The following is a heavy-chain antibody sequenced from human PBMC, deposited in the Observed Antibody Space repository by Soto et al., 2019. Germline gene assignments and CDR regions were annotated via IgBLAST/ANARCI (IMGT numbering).Heavy chain of an antibody. D-gene: IGHD4-4*01. Sequence: GGSLRLSCAASGFTFSSYGMHWVRQAPGKGLEWVAVISYDGSNKYYADSVKGRFTISRDNSKNTLYLQMNSLRAEDTAVYYCAKDRGMTTVTIDYWGQGTLVTVSS. CDR1: GFTFSSYG. V-gene: IGHV3-30*18. CDR3: AKDRGMTTVTIDY. CDR2: ISYDGSNK. J-gene: IGHJ4*02.